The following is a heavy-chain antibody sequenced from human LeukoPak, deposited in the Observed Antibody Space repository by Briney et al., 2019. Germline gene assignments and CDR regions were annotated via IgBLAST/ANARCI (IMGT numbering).Heavy chain of an antibody. CDR3: ARDQGITIFGVVRDYYYGMDV. D-gene: IGHD3-3*01. CDR2: ISAYNGNT. J-gene: IGHJ6*02. CDR1: DYTFTSYG. Sequence: ASVKVSCKASDYTFTSYGISWVRQAPGQGLEWMGWISAYNGNTNYAQKLQGRVTMTTDTSTSTAYMELRSLRSDDTAVYYCARDQGITIFGVVRDYYYGMDVWGQGTTVTVSS. V-gene: IGHV1-18*01.